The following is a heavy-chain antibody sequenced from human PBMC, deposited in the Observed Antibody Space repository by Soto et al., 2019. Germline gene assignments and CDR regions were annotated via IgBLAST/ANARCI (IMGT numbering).Heavy chain of an antibody. Sequence: SETLSLTCTVSGGSISSYYWSWIRQPPGKGLEWIGYIYYSGSTYYNPSLKSRVTISVDTSKNQFSLKLSSVTAADTAVYYCARLYYDSSGYYNLFNYWGQGTLVTVSS. CDR3: ARLYYDSSGYYNLFNY. CDR2: IYYSGST. CDR1: GGSISSYY. D-gene: IGHD3-22*01. V-gene: IGHV4-59*04. J-gene: IGHJ4*02.